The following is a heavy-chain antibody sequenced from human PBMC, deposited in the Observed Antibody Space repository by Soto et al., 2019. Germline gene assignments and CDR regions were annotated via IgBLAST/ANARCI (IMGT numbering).Heavy chain of an antibody. Sequence: EVQLLESGGGLVQPGGPLRLSCAASGFTFSSYAMSWVRQAPGKGLEWVSAISGSGGSTYYADSVKGRFTISRDNSKNTLYLQMNSLRAEDTAVYYCAKGWNCDVVVTLDYWGQGTLVTVSS. CDR2: ISGSGGST. V-gene: IGHV3-23*01. D-gene: IGHD2-21*02. J-gene: IGHJ4*02. CDR1: GFTFSSYA. CDR3: AKGWNCDVVVTLDY.